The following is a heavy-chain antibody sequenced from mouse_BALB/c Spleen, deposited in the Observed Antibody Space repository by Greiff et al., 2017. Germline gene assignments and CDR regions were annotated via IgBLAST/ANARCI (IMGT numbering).Heavy chain of an antibody. V-gene: IGHV5-17*02. CDR1: GFTFSSFG. D-gene: IGHD4-1*01. CDR3: ARGDWDVDYFDY. CDR2: ISSGSSTI. Sequence: EVQGVESGGGLVQPGGSRKLSCAASGFTFSSFGMHWVRQAPEKGLEWVAYISSGSSTIYYADTVKGRFTISRDNPKNTLFLQMTSLRSEDTAMYYCARGDWDVDYFDYWGQGTSVTVSS. J-gene: IGHJ4*01.